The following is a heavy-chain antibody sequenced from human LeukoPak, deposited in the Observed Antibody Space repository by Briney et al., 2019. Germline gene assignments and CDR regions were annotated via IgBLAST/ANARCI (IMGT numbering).Heavy chain of an antibody. J-gene: IGHJ4*02. CDR1: GCSFTSYW. Sequence: GGAPVVYFKVSGCSFTSYWIGWGPPMPGKGLEWMGINYRGNSDTRHSPSSQGQVTISSDKTISTAYLQWSSPKASATAMYSCARQNILGATHSFDYWGQGTLVTVSS. CDR3: ARQNILGATHSFDY. D-gene: IGHD1-26*01. V-gene: IGHV5-51*01. CDR2: NYRGNSDT.